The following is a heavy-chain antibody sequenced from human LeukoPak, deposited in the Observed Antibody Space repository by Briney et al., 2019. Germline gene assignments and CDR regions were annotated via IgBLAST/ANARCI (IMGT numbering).Heavy chain of an antibody. D-gene: IGHD3-3*01. CDR2: IYTSGST. Sequence: SETLSLTCTVSGGSINSGTYFWSWIRQPAEKGLEWVGHIYTSGSTNYNPSLKSRVTISVDTSKNQFSLKLSSVTAADTAVYYCARGFTIFGVGNWFDPWGQGTLVTVSS. J-gene: IGHJ5*02. CDR3: ARGFTIFGVGNWFDP. V-gene: IGHV4-61*09. CDR1: GGSINSGTYF.